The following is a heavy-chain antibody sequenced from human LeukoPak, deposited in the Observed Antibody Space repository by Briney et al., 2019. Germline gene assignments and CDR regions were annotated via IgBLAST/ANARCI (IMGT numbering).Heavy chain of an antibody. Sequence: ASVTVSCKASGYTFTGYYMHWVRQAPGQGLEWMGWINPNSGGTNYAQKFQGRVTMTRDTSISTAYMELSRLRSDDTAVYYCARVGTVDTAMVTLFGDLYYFDYWGQGTLVTVSS. CDR3: ARVGTVDTAMVTLFGDLYYFDY. V-gene: IGHV1-2*02. CDR1: GYTFTGYY. J-gene: IGHJ4*02. D-gene: IGHD5-18*01. CDR2: INPNSGGT.